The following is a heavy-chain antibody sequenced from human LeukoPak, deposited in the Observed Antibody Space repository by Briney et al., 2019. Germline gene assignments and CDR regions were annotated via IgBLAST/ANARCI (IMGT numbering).Heavy chain of an antibody. J-gene: IGHJ4*02. V-gene: IGHV1-69*05. D-gene: IGHD5-12*01. Sequence: ASVKVSCKASGGTFISYAISWVRQAPGQGLEWMGRIIPIFGTANYAQKFQGRVTITTDESTSTAYMELSSLRSEDTAVYYCARASGRGYSGYDLDYWGQGTLVTVSS. CDR3: ARASGRGYSGYDLDY. CDR1: GGTFISYA. CDR2: IIPIFGTA.